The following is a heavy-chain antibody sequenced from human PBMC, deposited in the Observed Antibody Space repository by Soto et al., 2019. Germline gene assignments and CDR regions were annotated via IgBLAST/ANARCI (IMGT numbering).Heavy chain of an antibody. CDR1: GFTFSSYA. V-gene: IGHV3-23*01. J-gene: IGHJ4*02. D-gene: IGHD3-16*02. CDR2: ISGSGGST. CDR3: AKLRNDYIWWSYRYGLFDY. Sequence: GGSLRLSCAASGFTFSSYAMSWVRQAPGKGLEWVSAISGSGGSTYYADSVKGRFTISRDNSKNTLYLQMNSLRAEDTAVYYCAKLRNDYIWWSYRYGLFDYWGQGTLVTVSS.